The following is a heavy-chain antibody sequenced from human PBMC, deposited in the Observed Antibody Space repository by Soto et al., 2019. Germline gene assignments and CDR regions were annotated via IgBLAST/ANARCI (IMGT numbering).Heavy chain of an antibody. D-gene: IGHD3-16*01. CDR1: GGTFSSYA. CDR2: IIPIFGTA. Sequence: ASVKVSCKASGGTFSSYAISWVRQAPGQGLEWMGGIIPIFGTANYAQKFQGRVTITADESTSTAYMELSSLRSEDTAVYYCAREEVGGGQGIYFDYWGQGTLVTVSS. CDR3: AREEVGGGQGIYFDY. J-gene: IGHJ4*02. V-gene: IGHV1-69*13.